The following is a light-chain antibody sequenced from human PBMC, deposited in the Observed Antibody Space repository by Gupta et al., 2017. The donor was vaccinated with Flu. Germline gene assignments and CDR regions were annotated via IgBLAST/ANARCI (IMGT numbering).Light chain of an antibody. V-gene: IGLV1-40*01. J-gene: IGLJ3*02. Sequence: QSVLTQPPSVSGAPGQRVPLSCTGSSSNIGAGYDVHWYQQRPGTAPKLLIYGNSNRPSGVPDRFSGSKSGTSASLAITGLQAEDEADYYCQSYDSSLSGWVFGGGTKLTVL. CDR2: GNS. CDR3: QSYDSSLSGWV. CDR1: SSNIGAGYD.